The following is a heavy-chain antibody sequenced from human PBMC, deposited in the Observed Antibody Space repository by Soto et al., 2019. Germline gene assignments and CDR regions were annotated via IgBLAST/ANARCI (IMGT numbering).Heavy chain of an antibody. CDR2: IYYSGST. CDR3: ARGAITMIEL. J-gene: IGHJ4*02. V-gene: IGHV4-30-4*01. CDR1: GGSISSGDYY. Sequence: SETLSLTCTVSGGSISSGDYYWSWIRQPPGKGLEWIGYIYYSGSTYYNPSLKSRVTISVDTSKNQFSLKLSSVTAADTAVYYCARGAITMIELWGQGTLVTSPQ. D-gene: IGHD3-22*01.